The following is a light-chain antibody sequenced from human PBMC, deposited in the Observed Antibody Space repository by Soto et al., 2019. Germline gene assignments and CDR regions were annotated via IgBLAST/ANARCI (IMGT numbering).Light chain of an antibody. CDR3: QQSYSTPWT. CDR2: AAS. Sequence: IQLTQSPSSLSASVGDRVTITCRASQGISSYLAWYQQKPGKAPKLLIYAASTLQSGVPSRFSGNGSGTDFTLTISSLQPEDFATYYCQQSYSTPWTFGQGTKVDI. J-gene: IGKJ1*01. V-gene: IGKV1-39*01. CDR1: QGISSY.